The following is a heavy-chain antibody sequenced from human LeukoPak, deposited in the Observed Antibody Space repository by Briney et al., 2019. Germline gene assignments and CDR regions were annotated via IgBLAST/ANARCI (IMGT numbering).Heavy chain of an antibody. D-gene: IGHD3-22*01. Sequence: SETLSLTCAVYGGSFSGYYWSWIRQPPGKGLEWIGYIYYSGSTNYNPSLKGRVTISVDTSKNQFSLKLSSVTAADTAVYYCARDVRRGYYDSSGYLDDYYYYMDVWGKGTTVTVSS. J-gene: IGHJ6*03. CDR2: IYYSGST. CDR1: GGSFSGYY. V-gene: IGHV4-59*01. CDR3: ARDVRRGYYDSSGYLDDYYYYMDV.